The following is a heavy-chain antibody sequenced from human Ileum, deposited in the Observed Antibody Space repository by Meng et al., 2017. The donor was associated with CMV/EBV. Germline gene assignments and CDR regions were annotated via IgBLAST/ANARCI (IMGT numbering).Heavy chain of an antibody. CDR2: ISDSGTSI. CDR1: GFTFSSYS. Sequence: GESLISCAASGFTFSSYSMNWVRQAPGKGLEWVSYISDSGTSIYYADSVKGRFTISRDNAKNSLYLQMNSLRVEDTAVYYCARVPCSGGSCYHNWFDPWGQGTLVTVSS. V-gene: IGHV3-48*04. D-gene: IGHD2-15*01. CDR3: ARVPCSGGSCYHNWFDP. J-gene: IGHJ5*02.